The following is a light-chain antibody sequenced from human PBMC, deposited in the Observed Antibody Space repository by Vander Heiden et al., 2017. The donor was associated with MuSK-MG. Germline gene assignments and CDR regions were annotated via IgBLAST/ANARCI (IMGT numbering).Light chain of an antibody. Sequence: DIQLTQPPSSLSASVGDRVTITCQASQDISNYLNWYQQKPGKAPKLLIYYASNLETGVPSRFSGSGSGTDFTFTISSLQPEDIATYYCQQDDNLPLTFGGGTKVEIK. J-gene: IGKJ4*01. CDR1: QDISNY. CDR3: QQDDNLPLT. V-gene: IGKV1-33*01. CDR2: YAS.